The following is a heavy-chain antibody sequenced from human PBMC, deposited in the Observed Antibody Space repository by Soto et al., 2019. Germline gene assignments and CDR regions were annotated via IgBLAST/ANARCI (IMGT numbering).Heavy chain of an antibody. CDR1: GDSIISYY. D-gene: IGHD2-21*02. Sequence: SETLSLTCSVSGDSIISYYWSWIRQPPWKGLEWIGYMYNTGSTIYNPSLKSRVTISVDTSKNQFSLKLNSVTAADTAVYYCARDLWGYCGADCYPLDVWGQGTTVTVSS. CDR2: MYNTGST. J-gene: IGHJ6*02. V-gene: IGHV4-59*01. CDR3: ARDLWGYCGADCYPLDV.